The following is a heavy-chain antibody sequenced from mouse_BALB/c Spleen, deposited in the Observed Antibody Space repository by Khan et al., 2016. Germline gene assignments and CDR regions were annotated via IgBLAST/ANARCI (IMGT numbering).Heavy chain of an antibody. D-gene: IGHD2-4*01. CDR3: AGCGYDYAWFAY. CDR2: IDTNTGEP. V-gene: IGHV9-3*02. J-gene: IGHJ3*01. CDR1: GYSFTNYG. Sequence: QIQLVQSGPELKKPGETVKISCKASGYSFTNYGMNWVKQAPGKGLKWMGWIDTNTGEPTYDEEFKGRFAFSLETSAITSYLQINNLKNDDTATYFCAGCGYDYAWFAYWGQGTLFTVSA.